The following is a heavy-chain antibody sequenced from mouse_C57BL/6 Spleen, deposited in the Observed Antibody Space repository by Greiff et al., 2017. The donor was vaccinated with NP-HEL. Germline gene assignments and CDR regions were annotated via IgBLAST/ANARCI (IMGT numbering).Heavy chain of an antibody. J-gene: IGHJ2*01. Sequence: EVKLMESGGGLVKPGGSLKLSCAASGFTFSSYTMSWVRQTPEKRLEWVATISGGGGNTYYPDSVKGRFTISRDNAKNTLYLQMSSLRSEDTALYYCARHGPSDGYYGYWGQGTTLTVSS. CDR3: ARHGPSDGYYGY. CDR2: ISGGGGNT. D-gene: IGHD2-3*01. CDR1: GFTFSSYT. V-gene: IGHV5-9*01.